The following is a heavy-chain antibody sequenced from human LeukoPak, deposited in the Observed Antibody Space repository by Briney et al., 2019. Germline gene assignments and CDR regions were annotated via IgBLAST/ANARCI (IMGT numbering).Heavy chain of an antibody. Sequence: GGSLRLSCAASGFTSSSYWMSWVRQAPGKGPEWVANIKQDGSEKYYVDSVKGRFTISRDNAKNSLYLQMNSLRAEDTAVYYCARELLYSSSWYTGVSFDYWGQGTLVTVSS. CDR3: ARELLYSSSWYTGVSFDY. J-gene: IGHJ4*02. CDR1: GFTSSSYW. D-gene: IGHD6-13*01. CDR2: IKQDGSEK. V-gene: IGHV3-7*01.